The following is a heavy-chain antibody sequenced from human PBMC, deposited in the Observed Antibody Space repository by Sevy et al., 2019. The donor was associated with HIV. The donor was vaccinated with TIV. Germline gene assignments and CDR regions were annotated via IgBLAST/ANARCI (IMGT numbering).Heavy chain of an antibody. V-gene: IGHV3-7*01. Sequence: GGSLRLSCAASGFTFSLYWMSWVRQAPRKGLEWGANIKHDGSEKYNLDSVKGRFTSSKDNAKDSVDLQMNSLRVEDTAGYYCGRMGGWPYFDFWGHGTLVTVSS. CDR2: IKHDGSEK. J-gene: IGHJ4*01. CDR1: GFTFSLYW. CDR3: GRMGGWPYFDF. D-gene: IGHD3-16*01.